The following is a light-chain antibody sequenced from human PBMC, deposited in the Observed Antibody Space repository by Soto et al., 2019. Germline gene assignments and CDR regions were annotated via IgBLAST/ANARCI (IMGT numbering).Light chain of an antibody. CDR3: QQDCSPPPLT. CDR1: QSVSSSY. J-gene: IGKJ4*01. CDR2: GAS. V-gene: IGKV3-20*01. Sequence: EIVLTQSPGTLSLSPGERATLSCRASQSVSSSYLAWYQQKPGQAPMLLIYGASSSATGIPDRFSGSGSGTDFTLTMSRLEPEDFAVYYCQQDCSPPPLTFGGGTKVEIK.